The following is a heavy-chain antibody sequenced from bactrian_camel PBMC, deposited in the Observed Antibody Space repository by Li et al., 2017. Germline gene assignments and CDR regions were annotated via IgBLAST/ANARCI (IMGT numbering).Heavy chain of an antibody. CDR1: GNMFSINA. CDR2: IDTDGST. D-gene: IGHD2*01. J-gene: IGHJ6*01. CDR3: AANRAVVSCGRSYLSAPYPHRFGY. V-gene: IGHV3S53*01. Sequence: HVQLVESGGGSVQAGGSLTLSCSASGNMFSINAMGWFRQAPGKEREGVACIDTDGSTTYAEYVKGRFTISKDNAKNILYLQINSLQPEDTAMYYCAANRAVVSCGRSYLSAPYPHRFGYWGQGTQVTVS.